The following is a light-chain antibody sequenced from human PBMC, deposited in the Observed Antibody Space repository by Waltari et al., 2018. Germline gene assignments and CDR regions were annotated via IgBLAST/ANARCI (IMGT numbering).Light chain of an antibody. CDR2: DVP. J-gene: IGLJ2*01. CDR3: NSYTVSSAVI. V-gene: IGLV2-14*03. Sequence: QSALTQPASVSGSPGQSITISCTGTSSDIGVSNHVSWYQQHPGKAPKLILYDVPYRPSGVSDRFSGSKSGNTASLTISGLQAEDEADYYCNSYTVSSAVIFGGGTRLTVL. CDR1: SSDIGVSNH.